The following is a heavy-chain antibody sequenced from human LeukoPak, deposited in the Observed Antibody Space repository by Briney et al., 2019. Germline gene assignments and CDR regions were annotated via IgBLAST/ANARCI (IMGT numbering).Heavy chain of an antibody. CDR3: AKDVTYYDFWSGYYTGSYYYYYYMDV. CDR2: IRYDGSNK. CDR1: GFTFSSYG. Sequence: PGGSLRLSCAASGFTFSSYGMHWVRRAPGKGLEWVAFIRYDGSNKYYADSVKGRFTISRDNSKNTLYLQMNSLRAEDTAVYYCAKDVTYYDFWSGYYTGSYYYYYYMDVWGKGTTVTVSS. J-gene: IGHJ6*03. D-gene: IGHD3-3*01. V-gene: IGHV3-30*02.